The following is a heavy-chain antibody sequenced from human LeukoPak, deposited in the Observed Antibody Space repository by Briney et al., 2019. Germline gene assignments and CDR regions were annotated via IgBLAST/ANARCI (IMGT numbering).Heavy chain of an antibody. Sequence: SGTLSLTCAVYGGSFSGYYWSWIRQPPGKGLEWIGEINHSGSTNYNPSLKSRVTISVDTSKNQFSLKLSSVTAADTAVYYCARGRSIAVAGTFPRPVLVDWGQGTLVTVSS. CDR2: INHSGST. CDR1: GGSFSGYY. CDR3: ARGRSIAVAGTFPRPVLVD. V-gene: IGHV4-34*01. D-gene: IGHD6-19*01. J-gene: IGHJ4*02.